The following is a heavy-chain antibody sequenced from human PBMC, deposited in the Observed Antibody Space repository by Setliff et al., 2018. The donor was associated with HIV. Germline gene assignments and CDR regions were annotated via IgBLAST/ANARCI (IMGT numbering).Heavy chain of an antibody. D-gene: IGHD3-22*01. CDR3: ARAMVPDSSGYYRPPAFDI. Sequence: SLRLSCAASGFTVSSNYMSWVRQAPGKGLAWVSVIYSGGSTYYADSVKSRFTISRDNSKNTLYLQMNSLRAEDTAVYYCARAMVPDSSGYYRPPAFDIWGQGTMVTVSS. CDR1: GFTVSSNY. V-gene: IGHV3-53*01. CDR2: IYSGGST. J-gene: IGHJ3*02.